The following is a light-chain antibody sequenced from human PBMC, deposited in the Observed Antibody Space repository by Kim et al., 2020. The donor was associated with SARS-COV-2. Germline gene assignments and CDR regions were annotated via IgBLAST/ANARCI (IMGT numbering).Light chain of an antibody. V-gene: IGLV2-23*02. Sequence: QSALTQPASVSGSLGQSITISCSGTSSDVGSYKLVSWYQQHPGKAPKLIIYEVSKRPSGVSNRFSGSKSGNTASLTISGLQAEDETDYYCSSYAGSSIVVFGGGTKVTVL. CDR2: EVS. CDR3: SSYAGSSIVV. J-gene: IGLJ3*02. CDR1: SSDVGSYKL.